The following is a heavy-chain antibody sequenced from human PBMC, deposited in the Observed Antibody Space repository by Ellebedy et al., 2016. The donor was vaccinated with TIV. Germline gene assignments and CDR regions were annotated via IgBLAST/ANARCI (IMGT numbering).Heavy chain of an antibody. J-gene: IGHJ3*02. Sequence: GESLKISCKGSGYRFASYWIVWVRQMPGKGLEWIGRIDPADSYTNYSPAFRGRVPISVGQSINTAFLQLSSLKASDTATYYCAKYYSEPVNDAFDMWGQGTMVTVSA. CDR1: GYRFASYW. CDR3: AKYYSEPVNDAFDM. CDR2: IDPADSYT. D-gene: IGHD2-15*01. V-gene: IGHV5-10-1*01.